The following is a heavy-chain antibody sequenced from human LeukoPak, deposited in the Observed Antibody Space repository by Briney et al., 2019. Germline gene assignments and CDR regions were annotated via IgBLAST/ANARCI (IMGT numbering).Heavy chain of an antibody. Sequence: GGSLRLSCAASGFTFSSYTMNWVRQAPGKGLEWVSSISSSSSYIYYADSVKGRFTISRDNAKNSLYLQMNSLRAEDTAVYYCARDTYDILTGYYKWAFDIWGQGTMVTASS. CDR2: ISSSSSYI. CDR3: ARDTYDILTGYYKWAFDI. J-gene: IGHJ3*02. CDR1: GFTFSSYT. V-gene: IGHV3-21*06. D-gene: IGHD3-9*01.